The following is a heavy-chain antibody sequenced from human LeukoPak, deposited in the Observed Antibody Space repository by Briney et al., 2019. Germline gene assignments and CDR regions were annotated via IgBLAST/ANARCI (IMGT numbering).Heavy chain of an antibody. CDR3: ARDPYNGAYSEGYYYYYMDV. CDR2: ITSSSSYT. V-gene: IGHV3-21*01. CDR1: GITFSNYN. J-gene: IGHJ6*03. D-gene: IGHD1-1*01. Sequence: PGGSLRLSCAAPGITFSNYNMNWVRQAPGKGLEWISAITSSSSYTFYADSVKGRFTISRDNAQNSRYLQMNSLRVEDTAIYYCARDPYNGAYSEGYYYYYMDVWGKGTTVTVSS.